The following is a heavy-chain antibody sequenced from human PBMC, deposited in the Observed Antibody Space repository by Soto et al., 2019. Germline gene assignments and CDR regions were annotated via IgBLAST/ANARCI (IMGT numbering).Heavy chain of an antibody. V-gene: IGHV3-30*18. J-gene: IGHJ4*02. CDR3: TKGGCSSSGWSDY. Sequence: QVQLVESGGGVVQPGGSLRLSCAASGFSFSNYAMNWVRQAPDKGLEWVALISYEGSAQYYADSVKGRFTISRDNSKNTLYLQMTSLRVEDTALYYCTKGGCSSSGWSDYWGQGTLVTVPS. CDR2: ISYEGSAQ. CDR1: GFSFSNYA. D-gene: IGHD6-19*01.